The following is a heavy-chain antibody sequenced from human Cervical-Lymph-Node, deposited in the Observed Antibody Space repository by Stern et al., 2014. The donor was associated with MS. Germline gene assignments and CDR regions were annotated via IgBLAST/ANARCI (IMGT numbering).Heavy chain of an antibody. CDR2: ILYDGTNP. CDR1: GFTFSNYG. J-gene: IGHJ4*02. V-gene: IGHV3-30*18. D-gene: IGHD2-2*01. CDR3: AKVGCRRTTQRCYFDN. Sequence: QDQLVQSGGGVVQPGRSLRLSCAASGFTFSNYGMHWVRQAPGKGLEWVAVILYDGTNPYYADSVKDRFTISRDNSKSTLYLQMNSLRTEDTAVYYCAKVGCRRTTQRCYFDNWGQGTLVTVSS.